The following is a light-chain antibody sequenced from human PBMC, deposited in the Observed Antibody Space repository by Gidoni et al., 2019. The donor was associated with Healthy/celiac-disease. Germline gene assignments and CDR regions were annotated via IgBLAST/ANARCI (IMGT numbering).Light chain of an antibody. CDR3: SSYTSSSTYV. CDR2: DVS. V-gene: IGLV2-14*01. J-gene: IGLJ1*01. CDR1: SSDIGDYNY. Sequence: QSALTQPASGSGSPGQSITISCTGTSSDIGDYNYVSWYQQHPGKAPKLMIYDVSNRPSGVSNRFSGSKSGNTASLTISGLQAEDESDYYCSSYTSSSTYVFGTGTKVTVL.